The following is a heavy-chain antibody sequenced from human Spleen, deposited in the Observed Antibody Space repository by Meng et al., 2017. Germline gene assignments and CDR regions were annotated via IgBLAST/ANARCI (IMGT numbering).Heavy chain of an antibody. CDR3: LRGSGGSV. V-gene: IGHV4-4*02. D-gene: IGHD3-10*01. CDR1: GDSITNHNW. Sequence: VQLRXSGPALVKPSETLSLTCAVSGDSITNHNWWAWVRQPPGKGLEWIGEIPHRGSSAYXXSLKXRXSMSIDKSKNQFSXXLTSVTAADTXVYHCLRGSGGSVWGQGTLVTVSS. CDR2: IPHRGSS. J-gene: IGHJ1*01.